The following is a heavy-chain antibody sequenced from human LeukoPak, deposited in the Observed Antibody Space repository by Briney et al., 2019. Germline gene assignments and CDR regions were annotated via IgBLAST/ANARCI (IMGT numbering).Heavy chain of an antibody. V-gene: IGHV3-30*18. Sequence: GESLRLSCAASGFTFSSYGMHWVRQAPGKGLEWVAVISYDGSNKYYADSVKGRFTISRDNSKNTLYLQMNSLRAEDTAVYYCAKKGRFDYWGQGTLVTVSS. CDR2: ISYDGSNK. CDR1: GFTFSSYG. J-gene: IGHJ4*02. CDR3: AKKGRFDY.